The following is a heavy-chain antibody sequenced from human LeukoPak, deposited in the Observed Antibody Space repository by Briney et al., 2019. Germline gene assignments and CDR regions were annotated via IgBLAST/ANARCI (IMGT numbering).Heavy chain of an antibody. Sequence: ETLSLTCTVSGYSISSGYYWGWIRQPPGKGLEWVANIKQDGSEKYYVDSVKGRFTISRDNAKNSLYLQMNSLRAEDTAVYYCARDGVTMVRGVKVLDYYYYYMDVWGKGTAVTISS. V-gene: IGHV3-7*01. D-gene: IGHD3-10*01. CDR2: IKQDGSEK. CDR3: ARDGVTMVRGVKVLDYYYYYMDV. CDR1: GYSISSGYY. J-gene: IGHJ6*03.